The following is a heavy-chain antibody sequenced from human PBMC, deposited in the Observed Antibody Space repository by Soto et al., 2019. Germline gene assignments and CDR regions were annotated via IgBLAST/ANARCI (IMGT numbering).Heavy chain of an antibody. J-gene: IGHJ3*02. CDR3: ARYIVVVTATYAFDI. CDR2: ISYDGSDK. CDR1: GFTFSSYA. Sequence: QVQLVESGGGVVQPGRSLRLSCAASGFTFSSYAMHWVRQAPGKGLEWVAVISYDGSDKYYADSVKVRFTISRDNSKNTLYLQMYSLRAEDTAVYYCARYIVVVTATYAFDIWGQGTMVTVSS. V-gene: IGHV3-30-3*01. D-gene: IGHD2-21*02.